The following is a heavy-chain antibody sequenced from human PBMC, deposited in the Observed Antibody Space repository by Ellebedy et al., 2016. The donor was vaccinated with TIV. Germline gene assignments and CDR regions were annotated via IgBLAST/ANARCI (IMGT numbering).Heavy chain of an antibody. CDR1: GGSISNYY. CDR3: ARGIYGSGSVDY. Sequence: MPSETLSLTCTFPGGSISNYYWSWIRQPPGKELEWIGYIYYSGSTNYSPSLKSRATISLDTSKNQFSLKLSSVTAAETAVYFCARGIYGSGSVDYWGQGTLVTVSS. D-gene: IGHD3-10*01. J-gene: IGHJ4*02. V-gene: IGHV4-59*12. CDR2: IYYSGST.